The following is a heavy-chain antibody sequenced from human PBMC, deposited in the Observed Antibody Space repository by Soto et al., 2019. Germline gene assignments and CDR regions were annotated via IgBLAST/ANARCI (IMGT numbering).Heavy chain of an antibody. CDR3: AKEPVGGDPKAYYFDY. CDR2: ISGSGGST. V-gene: IGHV3-23*01. CDR1: GFTFSSYA. Sequence: GGSLRLSCAASGFTFSSYAMSWVRQAPGKGLEWVSAISGSGGSTYYADSVKGRFTISRDNSKNTLYLQMNSLRAEDTAVYYCAKEPVGGDPKAYYFDYWGQGTLVTVSS. D-gene: IGHD4-17*01. J-gene: IGHJ4*02.